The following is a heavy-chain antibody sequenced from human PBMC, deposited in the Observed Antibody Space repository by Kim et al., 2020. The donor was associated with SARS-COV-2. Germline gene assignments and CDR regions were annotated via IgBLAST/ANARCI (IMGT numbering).Heavy chain of an antibody. CDR3: ARAMVRGVTINWFDP. V-gene: IGHV1-3*01. Sequence: QRFQGRVTITRDTSASTAYMEVSSLRSEDTALYYCARAMVRGVTINWFDPWGQGTLVTVSS. D-gene: IGHD3-10*01. J-gene: IGHJ5*02.